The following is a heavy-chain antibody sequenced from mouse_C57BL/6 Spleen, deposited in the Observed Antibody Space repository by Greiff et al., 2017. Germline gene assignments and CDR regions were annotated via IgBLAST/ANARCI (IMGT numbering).Heavy chain of an antibody. Sequence: QVQLQQSGAELVKPGASVKLSCKASGYTFTSYWMQWVKQRPGPGLEWIGEIDPSDSYTNYNQKFKGKATLTVDTSSSTAYMQLSSLTSEDSAVYYCARSLYRGYFDVWGTGTTVTVSS. J-gene: IGHJ1*03. V-gene: IGHV1-50*01. CDR2: IDPSDSYT. CDR1: GYTFTSYW. D-gene: IGHD6-1*01. CDR3: ARSLYRGYFDV.